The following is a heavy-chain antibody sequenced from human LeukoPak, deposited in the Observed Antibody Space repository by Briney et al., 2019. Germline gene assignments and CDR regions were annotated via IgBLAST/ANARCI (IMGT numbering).Heavy chain of an antibody. CDR3: AKWGDYDVLTGYYVSDY. J-gene: IGHJ4*02. CDR1: GFTFSNYA. CDR2: ITGSGGNT. V-gene: IGHV3-23*01. D-gene: IGHD3-9*01. Sequence: GGSLRPSCAASGFTFSNYAMSWVRQAPGKGMEWVSAITGSGGNTYYADSVKGRFTISRDNSKNTVFLQMNSLRAEDTAVYYCAKWGDYDVLTGYYVSDYWGQGTLVTVSS.